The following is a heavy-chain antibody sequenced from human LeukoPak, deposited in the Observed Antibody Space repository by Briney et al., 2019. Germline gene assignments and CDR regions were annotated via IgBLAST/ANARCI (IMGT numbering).Heavy chain of an antibody. CDR2: IIPIFGTA. V-gene: IGHV1-69*13. Sequence: GASVKVSCKASGGTFSSYAISWVRQAPGQGLEWMGGIIPIFGTANYAQKFQGRVTITADESTSTAYMELSSLRSEDTAVYYCARDLAQVAGTDYWGQRTLVTVSS. J-gene: IGHJ4*02. D-gene: IGHD6-19*01. CDR1: GGTFSSYA. CDR3: ARDLAQVAGTDY.